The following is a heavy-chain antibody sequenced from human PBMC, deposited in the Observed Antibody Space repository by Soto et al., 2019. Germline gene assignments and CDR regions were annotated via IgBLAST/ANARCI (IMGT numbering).Heavy chain of an antibody. D-gene: IGHD4-4*01. CDR1: GGSISSGGYY. Sequence: QVQLQESGPGLVKPSQTLSLTCTVSGGSISSGGYYWSWNRQHPGKGLEWIGYIYYSGSTYYNPSLKSRVTISVDTSKNQFSLKLSSVTAADTAVYYCARERMTTVTMYYFDYWGQGTLVTVSS. CDR2: IYYSGST. CDR3: ARERMTTVTMYYFDY. V-gene: IGHV4-31*03. J-gene: IGHJ4*02.